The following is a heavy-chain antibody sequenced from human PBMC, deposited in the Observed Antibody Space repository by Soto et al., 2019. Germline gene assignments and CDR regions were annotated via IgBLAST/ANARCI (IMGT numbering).Heavy chain of an antibody. V-gene: IGHV1-3*01. D-gene: IGHD6-13*01. CDR3: ARSIAAALALATHPYYFDY. CDR1: GYTFTSYP. Sequence: ASVKVSCKASGYTFTSYPMHWVLQAPGQRLEWMGWINAGNGNTKYSQKFQGRVTITRDTSASTAYMELSSLRSEDTAVYYCARSIAAALALATHPYYFDYWGQGTLVTVSS. CDR2: INAGNGNT. J-gene: IGHJ4*02.